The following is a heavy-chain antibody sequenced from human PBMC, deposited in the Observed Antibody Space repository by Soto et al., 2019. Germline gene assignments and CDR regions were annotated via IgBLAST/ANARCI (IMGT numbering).Heavy chain of an antibody. V-gene: IGHV4-34*01. D-gene: IGHD6-13*01. J-gene: IGHJ5*02. CDR2: INHSGST. CDR1: GGSFSGYY. CDR3: ATYFHSSSWYWFDP. Sequence: QVQLQQWGAGLLKPSETLSLTCAVYGGSFSGYYWSWIRQPPGKGLEWIGEINHSGSTNYNPSLKSRVTISVDTSKNQFSLKLSSVTAADTAVYYCATYFHSSSWYWFDPWSQGTLVTVSS.